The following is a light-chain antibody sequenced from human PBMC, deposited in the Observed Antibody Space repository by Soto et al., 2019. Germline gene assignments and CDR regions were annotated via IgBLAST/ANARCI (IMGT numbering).Light chain of an antibody. V-gene: IGLV2-14*03. J-gene: IGLJ1*01. CDR1: SSDVGAYEH. Sequence: QSALTQPASVSGSPGQSVTIACTGASSDVGAYEHVSWYQQHPGRAPKLILYDVNNRPSGVSNHFSGSKSGNTASLVISGLQANDEADYYCSSYSTTNILVFGSGTKVTVL. CDR3: SSYSTTNILV. CDR2: DVN.